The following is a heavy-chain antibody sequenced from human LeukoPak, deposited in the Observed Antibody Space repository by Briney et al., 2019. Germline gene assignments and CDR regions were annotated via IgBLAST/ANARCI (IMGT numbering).Heavy chain of an antibody. J-gene: IGHJ4*02. CDR2: ISGSGGST. CDR3: ARRAGAYSHPYDY. Sequence: GGSLRLSCAASGFTFSSYAMSWVRQAPGKGLEWVSAISGSGGSTYYADSMKGRFTFSRDNSKNTLYLQMNSLRAEDTAVYYCARRAGAYSHPYDYWGQGTLVTVSS. CDR1: GFTFSSYA. V-gene: IGHV3-23*01. D-gene: IGHD4/OR15-4a*01.